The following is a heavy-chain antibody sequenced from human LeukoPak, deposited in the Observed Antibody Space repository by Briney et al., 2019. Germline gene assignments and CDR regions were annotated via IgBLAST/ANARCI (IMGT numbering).Heavy chain of an antibody. CDR2: IKQDGSEK. CDR1: GFTFSSYW. J-gene: IGHJ4*02. Sequence: PGGSLRLSCAASGFTFSSYWMSWVRQAPGKGLEWVANIKQDGSEKYYVDSVKGRFTISRDNAKNSLYLQMNSLRAEDTAVYYCARDFLIRLRWQVEGDYWGQGTLVTVSS. D-gene: IGHD4-23*01. V-gene: IGHV3-7*01. CDR3: ARDFLIRLRWQVEGDY.